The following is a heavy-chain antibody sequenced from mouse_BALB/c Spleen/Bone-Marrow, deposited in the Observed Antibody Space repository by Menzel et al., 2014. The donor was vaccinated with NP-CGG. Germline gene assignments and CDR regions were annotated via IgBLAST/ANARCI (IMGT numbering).Heavy chain of an antibody. J-gene: IGHJ2*01. CDR1: GYTFSSFW. Sequence: QVQLQQSGAELMKPGASVKISCKATGYTFSSFWIEWVKQRPGHGLEWIGEILPGSDSTNYNEKFKGKATFTADTSSNTAYMQLSSLTSEDSAVYYCARGGRYDVRFDYWGQGTTLTVSS. D-gene: IGHD2-14*01. V-gene: IGHV1-9*01. CDR3: ARGGRYDVRFDY. CDR2: ILPGSDST.